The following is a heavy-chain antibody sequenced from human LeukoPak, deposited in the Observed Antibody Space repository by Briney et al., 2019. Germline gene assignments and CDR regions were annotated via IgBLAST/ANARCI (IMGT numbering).Heavy chain of an antibody. CDR1: GGTFSSYA. CDR3: AWRIAAADHY. D-gene: IGHD6-13*01. J-gene: IGHJ4*02. CDR2: IIPILGIA. Sequence: SVKDSCKASGGTFSSYAFSWVRLAPGQGLEWMGRIIPILGIANYAQKFQGRVTITADKSTSTAYMELSSLRSEDTAVYYCAWRIAAADHYWGQGTLVTVSS. V-gene: IGHV1-69*04.